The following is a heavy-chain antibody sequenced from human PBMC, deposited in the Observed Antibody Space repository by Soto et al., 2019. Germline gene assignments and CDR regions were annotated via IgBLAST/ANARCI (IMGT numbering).Heavy chain of an antibody. J-gene: IGHJ4*02. V-gene: IGHV3-11*01. D-gene: IGHD5-18*01. CDR1: GFTFSDYY. CDR2: ISGTITTI. CDR3: ARVPPVDTALVDYFDS. Sequence: GSLRLSCAASGFTFSDYYMSWIRQAPGKGLEWVSYISGTITTITYADSVKGRFTISRDNSKNSLYLQMNSLRVEDTAVYYCARVPPVDTALVDYFDSWGQGTLVTVSS.